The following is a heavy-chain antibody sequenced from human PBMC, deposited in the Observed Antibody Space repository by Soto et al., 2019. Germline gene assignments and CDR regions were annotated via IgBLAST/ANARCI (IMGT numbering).Heavy chain of an antibody. CDR1: GYTFTSYD. V-gene: IGHV1-8*01. Sequence: ASVKVSCKASGYTFTSYDINWLRQATGQGLEWMGWMNPNSGNTGYAQKFQGRVTMTRNTSISTAYMELSSLRSEDTAVYYCARVGTDYYGSGSLNYYYYGMDVWGQGTTVTVSS. CDR2: MNPNSGNT. J-gene: IGHJ6*02. D-gene: IGHD3-10*01. CDR3: ARVGTDYYGSGSLNYYYYGMDV.